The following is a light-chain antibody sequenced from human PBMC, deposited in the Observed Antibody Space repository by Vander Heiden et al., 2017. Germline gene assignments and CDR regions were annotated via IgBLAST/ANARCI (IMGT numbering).Light chain of an antibody. CDR1: QGITSA. CDR2: DAT. V-gene: IGKV1-13*02. Sequence: AIQLTQSPSSLSTSVGARVTIPCRASQGITSALAWYQQKPGKRPELLIYDATSLETGVPLRFSGSGSGTDFTLTISSLQPEDAATYFCQQFSIYPRTFGQGTKLEIK. CDR3: QQFSIYPRT. J-gene: IGKJ2*01.